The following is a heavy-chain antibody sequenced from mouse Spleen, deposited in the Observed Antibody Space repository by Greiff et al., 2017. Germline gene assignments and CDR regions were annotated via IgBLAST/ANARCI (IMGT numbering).Heavy chain of an antibody. V-gene: IGHV14-3*02. CDR3: ARKGTGAWFAY. Sequence: EVQLVESGAELVKPGASVKLSCTASGFNIKDTYMHWVKQRPEQGLEWIGRIDPANGNTKYDPKFQGKATITADTSSNTAYLQLSSLTSEDTAVYYCARKGTGAWFAYWGQGTLVTVSA. CDR1: GFNIKDTY. D-gene: IGHD3-3*01. J-gene: IGHJ3*01. CDR2: IDPANGNT.